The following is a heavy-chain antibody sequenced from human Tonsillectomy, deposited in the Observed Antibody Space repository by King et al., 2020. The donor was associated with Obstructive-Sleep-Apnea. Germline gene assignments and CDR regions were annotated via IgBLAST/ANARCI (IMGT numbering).Heavy chain of an antibody. CDR1: GYSFSKYW. J-gene: IGHJ4*02. V-gene: IGHV5-51*01. Sequence: VQLAESGAEVKKPGESLKISCKGSGYSFSKYWIGWVRQMPGKGLEWMGIIFPGDSETTYSPSFQGQVTISADTSIDTAYLQWSSLKASDTAIYYCARRSDGRLYYFDFWGQGTLVTVSS. CDR2: IFPGDSET. CDR3: ARRSDGRLYYFDF. D-gene: IGHD3-16*01.